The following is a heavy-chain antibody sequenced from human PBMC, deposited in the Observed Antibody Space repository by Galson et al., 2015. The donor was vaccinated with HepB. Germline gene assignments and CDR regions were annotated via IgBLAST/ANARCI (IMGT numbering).Heavy chain of an antibody. D-gene: IGHD3-3*01. J-gene: IGHJ4*02. CDR3: AKEGEDDFWSGYNFDY. CDR1: GFTFSSYG. CDR2: ISYDGSNK. V-gene: IGHV3-30*18. Sequence: SLRLSCAASGFTFSSYGMHWVRQAPGKGLEWVAVISYDGSNKYYADSVKGRFTISRDNSKNTLYLQMNSLRAEDTAVYYCAKEGEDDFWSGYNFDYWGQGTLVTVSS.